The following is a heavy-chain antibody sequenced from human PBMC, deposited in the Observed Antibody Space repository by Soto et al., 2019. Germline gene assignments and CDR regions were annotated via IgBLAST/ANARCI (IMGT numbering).Heavy chain of an antibody. Sequence: QVQLQESGPGLVRPSQTLSLTCTVSGDSISSADYYWSWIRQTPGKCLEWMGHIFYSGTTYYNPSLKSVLTISVNTSKTHFSLRLTSVTAADTAVYYCARDLWVEPELYYYGMDVWGQGTTVTVSS. CDR2: IFYSGTT. CDR3: ARDLWVEPELYYYGMDV. J-gene: IGHJ6*02. D-gene: IGHD1-1*01. CDR1: GDSISSADYY. V-gene: IGHV4-30-4*01.